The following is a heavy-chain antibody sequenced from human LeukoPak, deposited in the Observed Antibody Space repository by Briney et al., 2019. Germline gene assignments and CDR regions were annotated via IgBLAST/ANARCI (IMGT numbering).Heavy chain of an antibody. J-gene: IGHJ3*02. CDR2: IFYTGST. V-gene: IGHV4-59*01. CDR1: GCSLSSYY. D-gene: IGHD4-23*01. CDR3: ATLTGGDDAFDI. Sequence: SETLSLTCTVSGCSLSSYYWSCIRQPPGKGLEWIGYIFYTGSTNYNPSLKSRVTISVLTSKNRFSLKLSSVTAADTAVYYCATLTGGDDAFDIWGQGTMVTVSS.